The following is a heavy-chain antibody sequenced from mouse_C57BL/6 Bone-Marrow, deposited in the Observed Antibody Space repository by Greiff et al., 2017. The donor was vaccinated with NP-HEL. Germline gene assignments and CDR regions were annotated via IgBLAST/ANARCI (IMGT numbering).Heavy chain of an antibody. D-gene: IGHD1-1*01. CDR2: INPGSGGT. V-gene: IGHV1-54*01. Sequence: VKLQESGAELVRPGTSVKVSCKASGYAFTNYLIEWVKQRPGQGLEWIGVINPGSGGTNYNEKFKGKATLTADKSSSTAYMQLSSLTSEDSAVYFCARRTTVVADMDYWGQGTSVTVSS. CDR1: GYAFTNYL. CDR3: ARRTTVVADMDY. J-gene: IGHJ4*01.